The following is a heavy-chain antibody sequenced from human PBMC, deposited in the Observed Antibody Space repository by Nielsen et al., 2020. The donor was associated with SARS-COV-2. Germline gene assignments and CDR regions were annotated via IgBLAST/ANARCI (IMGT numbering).Heavy chain of an antibody. Sequence: WIRQPPGKGLEWVSAISGSGGSTYYADSVKGRFTISRDSAKNSLYLQMNSLRAEDTAVYYCAREDCSGGSCYSGYYYGMDVWGQGTTVTVSS. D-gene: IGHD2-15*01. J-gene: IGHJ6*02. CDR3: AREDCSGGSCYSGYYYGMDV. CDR2: ISGSGGST. V-gene: IGHV3-48*03.